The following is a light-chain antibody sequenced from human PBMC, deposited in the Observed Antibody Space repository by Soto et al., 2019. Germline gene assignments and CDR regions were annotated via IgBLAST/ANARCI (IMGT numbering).Light chain of an antibody. V-gene: IGKV3-20*01. CDR3: EQYGHSPRT. Sequence: EMVFTQTPGPLSLSPGERATLSSRASQSVAATYLAWYQQKPGQAPRLLSYAASRRATGIPDTFSGSGSGTDFTLTITTLEPEDVALCYCEQYGHSPRTFGQGNRVESK. CDR1: QSVAATY. J-gene: IGKJ1*01. CDR2: AAS.